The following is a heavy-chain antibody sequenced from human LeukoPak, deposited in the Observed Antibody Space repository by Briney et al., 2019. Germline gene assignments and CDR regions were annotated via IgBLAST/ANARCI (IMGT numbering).Heavy chain of an antibody. J-gene: IGHJ4*02. CDR1: GDSFSGYY. D-gene: IGHD2-2*01. V-gene: IGHV4-34*01. CDR3: ARGGDIVVVPAAMHDY. Sequence: SETLSLTCAVYGDSFSGYYWSWVRQPPGKGLEWIGEINHSGSTNYNPSLKSRVTITVDTSKNQFSLKLSSVTAADTAVYYCARGGDIVVVPAAMHDYWGQGTLVTGSS. CDR2: INHSGST.